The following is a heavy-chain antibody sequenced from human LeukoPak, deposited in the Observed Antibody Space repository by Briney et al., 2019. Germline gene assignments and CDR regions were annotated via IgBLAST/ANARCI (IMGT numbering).Heavy chain of an antibody. V-gene: IGHV3-9*01. D-gene: IGHD5-12*01. J-gene: IGHJ4*02. CDR3: AKDTGYSGYDHFDY. CDR1: GFTFDDYA. CDR2: ISWNSGSI. Sequence: GRSLRLSCAASGFTFDDYAMHWVRQAPGQGLEWVSGISWNSGSIGYADSVKGRFTISRDNAKNSLYLQMNSLRAEDTALYCCAKDTGYSGYDHFDYWGQGTPVTVSS.